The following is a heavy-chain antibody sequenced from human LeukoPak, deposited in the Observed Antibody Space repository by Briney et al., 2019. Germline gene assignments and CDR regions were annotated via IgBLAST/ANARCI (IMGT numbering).Heavy chain of an antibody. J-gene: IGHJ5*02. D-gene: IGHD3-9*01. CDR3: ARERVGYDILTGYYLHNWFDP. Sequence: PSETLSLTCTVSGGSISSYYWSWIRQPPGKGLEWMGYIYYSGSTNDNPSLKSRVTISVDTSKNQFSLKLSSVTAADTAVYYCARERVGYDILTGYYLHNWFDPWGQGTLVTVSS. CDR2: IYYSGST. V-gene: IGHV4-59*01. CDR1: GGSISSYY.